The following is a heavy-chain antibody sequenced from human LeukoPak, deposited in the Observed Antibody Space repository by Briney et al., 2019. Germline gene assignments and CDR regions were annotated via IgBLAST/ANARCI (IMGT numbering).Heavy chain of an antibody. CDR1: GYTFTGYY. CDR3: ARLVSY. CDR2: IDPNSGGT. J-gene: IGHJ4*02. D-gene: IGHD2-8*02. Sequence: GASVKVSCKASGYTFTGYYMYWVRQAPGQGLEWMGWIDPNSGGTYYAQKFQGRVTMTRDTSITTAYMELSRLTSDDTAVYYCARLVSYWGQGTLVTVSS. V-gene: IGHV1-2*02.